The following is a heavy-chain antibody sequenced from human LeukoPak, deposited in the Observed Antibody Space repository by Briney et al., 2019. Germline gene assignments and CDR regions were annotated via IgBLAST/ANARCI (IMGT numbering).Heavy chain of an antibody. J-gene: IGHJ5*02. CDR2: INPNSGGT. V-gene: IGHV1-2*02. D-gene: IGHD6-13*01. Sequence: ASVKVSCKASGYTFTGYYMHWVRQAPGQGLEWMGWINPNSGGTNYAQKFQGRVTMTTDTSTSTAYMEMRSLRFDDTAVYYCAREGPYTSSWYVGWFDPWGQGTLVTVSS. CDR1: GYTFTGYY. CDR3: AREGPYTSSWYVGWFDP.